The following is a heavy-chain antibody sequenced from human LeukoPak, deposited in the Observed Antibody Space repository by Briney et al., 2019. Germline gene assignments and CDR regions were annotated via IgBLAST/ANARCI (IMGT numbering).Heavy chain of an antibody. CDR1: GGSISSGGYY. CDR3: ARVIAVAGTVY. Sequence: SETLSLTCTVSGGSISSGGYYWSWIRQPPGKGLEWIGEINHSGSTNYNPSLKSRVTISVDTSKNQFSLKLSSVTAADTAVYYCARVIAVAGTVYWGQGTLVTVSS. V-gene: IGHV4-39*07. CDR2: INHSGST. J-gene: IGHJ4*02. D-gene: IGHD6-19*01.